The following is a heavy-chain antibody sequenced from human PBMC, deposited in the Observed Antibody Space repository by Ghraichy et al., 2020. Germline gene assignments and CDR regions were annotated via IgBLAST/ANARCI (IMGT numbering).Heavy chain of an antibody. D-gene: IGHD6-19*01. CDR1: GFTVSSNY. V-gene: IGHV3-53*01. CDR2: IYSGGST. J-gene: IGHJ1*01. CDR3: ARGGAVAGGFGDFQH. Sequence: GGSLRLSCAASGFTVSSNYMSWVRQAPGKGLEWVSVIYSGGSTYYADSVKGRFTISRDNSKNTLYLQMNSLRSEDTAVYYCARGGAVAGGFGDFQHWGQGTLVTVSS.